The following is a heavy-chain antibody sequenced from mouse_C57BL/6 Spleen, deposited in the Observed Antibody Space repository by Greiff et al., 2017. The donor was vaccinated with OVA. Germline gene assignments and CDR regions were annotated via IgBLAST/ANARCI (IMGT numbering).Heavy chain of an antibody. J-gene: IGHJ1*03. CDR1: GFTFSSYA. D-gene: IGHD1-1*01. Sequence: EVQRVESGGGLVKPGGSLTLSCAVSGFTFSSYAMSWVRQPPPKRLEWGATISDGGSYTYYPDNVKGRFTISRDNAKNNLYLQMSHLKSEDTAMYYCATQSYDYGSDWYFDGWGTGTTVTVSS. V-gene: IGHV5-4*01. CDR2: ISDGGSYT. CDR3: ATQSYDYGSDWYFDG.